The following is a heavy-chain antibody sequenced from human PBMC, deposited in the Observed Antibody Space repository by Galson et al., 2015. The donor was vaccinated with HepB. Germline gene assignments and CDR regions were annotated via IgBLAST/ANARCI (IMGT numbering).Heavy chain of an antibody. Sequence: SLRLSCAASGFTFSSYSMNWVRQAPGKGLEWVSYISSSSSTIYYADSVKGRFTISRDNAKNSLYLQMNSLRAEDTAVYYCARGTKLLDVVGSYYPIDYWGQGTLVTVSS. V-gene: IGHV3-48*04. CDR2: ISSSSSTI. CDR3: ARGTKLLDVVGSYYPIDY. J-gene: IGHJ4*02. D-gene: IGHD1-26*01. CDR1: GFTFSSYS.